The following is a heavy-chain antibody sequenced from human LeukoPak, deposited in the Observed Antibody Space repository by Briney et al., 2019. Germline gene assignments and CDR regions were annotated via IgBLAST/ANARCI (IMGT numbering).Heavy chain of an antibody. CDR1: GGTFSSYA. CDR2: IIPIFVTA. CDR3: AFTPGQYYYGMDV. J-gene: IGHJ6*02. Sequence: ASVKVSCKASGGTFSSYAISWVRQAPGQGLERMGGIIPIFVTANYAQKFQGRVTITADESTSTAYMELSSLRSEDTAVYYCAFTPGQYYYGMDVWGQGTTVTVSS. V-gene: IGHV1-69*13.